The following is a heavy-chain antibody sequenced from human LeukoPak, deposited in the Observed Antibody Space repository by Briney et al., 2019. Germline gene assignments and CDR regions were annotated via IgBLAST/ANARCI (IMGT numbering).Heavy chain of an antibody. CDR2: ISGSGIST. CDR3: AKDLEVGEYDSNGDY. D-gene: IGHD3-22*01. CDR1: VFTFSSYS. J-gene: IGHJ4*02. Sequence: GGSLRLTCAASVFTFSSYSMHWVRQAPGKGLEWVSRISGSGISTYYADSVKGRFTFSRDNSKNTLYLQMNSLRAEDTAVYYCAKDLEVGEYDSNGDYWGQGTLVTVSS. V-gene: IGHV3-23*01.